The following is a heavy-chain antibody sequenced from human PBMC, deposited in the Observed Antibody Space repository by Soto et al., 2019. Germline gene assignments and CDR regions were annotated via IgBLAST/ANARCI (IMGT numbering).Heavy chain of an antibody. CDR1: GGTFSSYA. Sequence: ASVKVSCKASGGTFSSYAISWVRQAPGQGLEWMGGIIPIFGTANYAQKFQGRVTITADESTSTAYMELSSLRSEDTAVYYCASDLRGYSGYDYPPDYWGQGTLVTVSS. J-gene: IGHJ4*02. V-gene: IGHV1-69*13. D-gene: IGHD5-12*01. CDR2: IIPIFGTA. CDR3: ASDLRGYSGYDYPPDY.